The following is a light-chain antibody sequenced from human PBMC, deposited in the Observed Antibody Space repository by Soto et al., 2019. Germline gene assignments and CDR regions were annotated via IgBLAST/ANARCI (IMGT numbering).Light chain of an antibody. CDR1: SSDVGAYDY. V-gene: IGLV2-14*01. CDR2: VVS. J-gene: IGLJ1*01. CDR3: SLYTSSDTPYV. Sequence: QSALTQPASVSGSPGQSITISCTGTSSDVGAYDYVSWYQQHPDKAPKLIIYVVSNRPSGVSNRFSGSKSGNTASLTTSGLQAEDEADYYCSLYTSSDTPYVFGTGTKVTVL.